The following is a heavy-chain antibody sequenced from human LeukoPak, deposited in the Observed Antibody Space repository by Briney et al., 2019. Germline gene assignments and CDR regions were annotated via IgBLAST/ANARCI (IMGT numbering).Heavy chain of an antibody. J-gene: IGHJ4*02. Sequence: SVKVSCKASGGTFSSYAISWARQAPGQGLEWMGRINPIFGTANYAQKFQGRVTITTDESTSTAYTELSSLRSEDTAVYYCARDQTATSLFDYWGQGTLVTVSS. V-gene: IGHV1-69*05. D-gene: IGHD5-24*01. CDR2: INPIFGTA. CDR3: ARDQTATSLFDY. CDR1: GGTFSSYA.